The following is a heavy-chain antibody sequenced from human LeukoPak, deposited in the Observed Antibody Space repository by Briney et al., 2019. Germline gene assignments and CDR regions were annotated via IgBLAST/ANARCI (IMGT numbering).Heavy chain of an antibody. J-gene: IGHJ3*02. CDR2: IIPIFGTA. V-gene: IGHV1-69*13. Sequence: SVKVSCKASGYTFTGYYMHWVRQAPGQGLEWMGGIIPIFGTANYAQKFQGRVTITADESTSTAYMELSSLRSEDTAVYYCARGYGDYGSAFDIWGQGTMVTVSS. CDR1: GYTFTGYY. D-gene: IGHD4-17*01. CDR3: ARGYGDYGSAFDI.